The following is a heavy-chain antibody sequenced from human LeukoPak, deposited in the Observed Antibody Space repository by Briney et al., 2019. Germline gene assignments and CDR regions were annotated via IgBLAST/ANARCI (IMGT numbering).Heavy chain of an antibody. CDR3: AKLGSLGGFIAVAVHWGYGMDV. Sequence: GGSLRLSCAASGFTFSSYAMSWVRQAPGKGLEWVSAISGSGGSTYYADSVKGRFTISRDNPKNTLYLQMNSLRAEDTAVYYCAKLGSLGGFIAVAVHWGYGMDVWGQGTTVTVSS. CDR2: ISGSGGST. D-gene: IGHD6-19*01. CDR1: GFTFSSYA. V-gene: IGHV3-23*01. J-gene: IGHJ6*02.